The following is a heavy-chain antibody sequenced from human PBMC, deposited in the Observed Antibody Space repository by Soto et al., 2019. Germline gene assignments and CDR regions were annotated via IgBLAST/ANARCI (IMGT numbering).Heavy chain of an antibody. CDR1: GFTVSSNY. CDR3: AREWGSYDSGSYYNRAGAFDI. D-gene: IGHD3-10*01. Sequence: ELQLVESGGGLVQPGGSLRLSCAASGFTVSSNYMNWVRQAPGKGLEWVSVIYSAGDTYYAVSVRGRFTISRDNSKNTLYLQMKSLRAEDTAVYYCAREWGSYDSGSYYNRAGAFDIWGQGTMVTVSS. J-gene: IGHJ3*02. V-gene: IGHV3-66*01. CDR2: IYSAGDT.